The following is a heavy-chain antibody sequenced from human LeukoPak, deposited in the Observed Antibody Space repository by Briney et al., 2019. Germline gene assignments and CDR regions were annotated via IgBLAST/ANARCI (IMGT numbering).Heavy chain of an antibody. CDR3: AAFPTVTTSIDY. D-gene: IGHD4-4*01. J-gene: IGHJ4*02. CDR1: GYTLTELS. CDR2: FDPEDGET. Sequence: ASVKVSCKVSGYTLTELSTHWVRQAPGKGLEWMGGFDPEDGETIYAQKFQGRVTMTEDTSTDTAYMELSSLRSEDTAVYYCAAFPTVTTSIDYWGQGTLVTVSS. V-gene: IGHV1-24*01.